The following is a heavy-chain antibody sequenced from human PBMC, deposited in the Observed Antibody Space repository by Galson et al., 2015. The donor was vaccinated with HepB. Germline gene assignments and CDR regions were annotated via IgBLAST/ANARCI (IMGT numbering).Heavy chain of an antibody. D-gene: IGHD2-2*02. CDR2: ISYDGSNK. CDR3: ARDGRESSIVVVPAAIIQKYYYYYGMDV. J-gene: IGHJ6*02. V-gene: IGHV3-30-3*01. Sequence: SLRLSCAASGFTFSSYAMHWVRQAPGKGLEWVAVISYDGSNKYYADSVKGRFTISRDNSKNTLYLQMNSLRAEDTAVYYCARDGRESSIVVVPAAIIQKYYYYYGMDVWGQGTTVTVSS. CDR1: GFTFSSYA.